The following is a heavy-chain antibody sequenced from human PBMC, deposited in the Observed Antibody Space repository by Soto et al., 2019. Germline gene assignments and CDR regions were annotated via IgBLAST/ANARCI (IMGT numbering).Heavy chain of an antibody. CDR1: EFTFRAHW. Sequence: EVQLVESGGGLVQPGGSLRLSCAASEFTFRAHWMCWVRQAPGKGLEWVANINQDGTEINYLDSVKGRFTISRDNAKHSLFLQMDSLTAEDTAVYYCANDGGWGAVDYWGQGTLVTVSS. V-gene: IGHV3-7*05. CDR3: ANDGGWGAVDY. CDR2: INQDGTEI. D-gene: IGHD1-26*01. J-gene: IGHJ4*02.